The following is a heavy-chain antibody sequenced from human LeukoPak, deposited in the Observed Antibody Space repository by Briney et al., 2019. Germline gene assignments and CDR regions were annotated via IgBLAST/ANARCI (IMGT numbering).Heavy chain of an antibody. CDR2: ISYSGGST. D-gene: IGHD3-10*01. CDR1: GFTFSSYG. CDR3: ARDIGYPSGGLLGLFDP. J-gene: IGHJ5*02. Sequence: GGSLRLSCAASGFTFSSYGMSWVRQAPGEGLEWVSAISYSGGSTYYADSVKGRFTISRDNAKNSLYLQMNSLRAEDTAVYYCARDIGYPSGGLLGLFDPWGQGTLVTVSS. V-gene: IGHV3-23*01.